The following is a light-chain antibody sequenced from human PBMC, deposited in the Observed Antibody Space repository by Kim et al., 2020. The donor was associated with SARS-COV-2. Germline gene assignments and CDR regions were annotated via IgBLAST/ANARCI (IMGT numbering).Light chain of an antibody. V-gene: IGLV1-44*01. CDR1: SSNIGSNN. CDR3: AVWDDSLKQGV. Sequence: QLVLTQPPSASGTPGQRVTISCSGSSSNIGSNNVVWYQQLPGAAPNLLIYSNNQRPSGIPDRFSGSRSGTSASLAISGLQSGDEADYYCAVWDDSLKQGVFGGGTQVTVL. CDR2: SNN. J-gene: IGLJ3*02.